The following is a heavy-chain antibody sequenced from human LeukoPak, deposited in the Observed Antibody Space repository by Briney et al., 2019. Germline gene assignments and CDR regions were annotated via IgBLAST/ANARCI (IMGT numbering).Heavy chain of an antibody. CDR3: ARGGDTASRPFDS. J-gene: IGHJ4*02. CDR2: INPNSGVT. V-gene: IGHV1-2*02. Sequence: GASVRVSCKASGYTFAGYYIHWVRQAPGQGLEWMGWINPNSGVTDYAQRFQARVTMTRDTSISTAYMELNRLRSDDSAIYYCARGGDTASRPFDSWGQGTPVTVSS. CDR1: GYTFAGYY. D-gene: IGHD6-6*01.